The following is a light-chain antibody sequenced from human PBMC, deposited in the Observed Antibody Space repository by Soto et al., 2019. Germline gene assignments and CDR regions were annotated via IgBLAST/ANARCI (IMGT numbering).Light chain of an antibody. V-gene: IGKV3-15*01. CDR3: QQYTNWPPIT. Sequence: EIVMTQSPATVPVSPGERVTLSCRASQSVSIDLAWYQQKPGQAPRLLIYGASTRATDIPPSFTGSGSGTEFTLTISSLQSEDFAVYYCQQYTNWPPITFGQGTRLEIK. CDR1: QSVSID. CDR2: GAS. J-gene: IGKJ5*01.